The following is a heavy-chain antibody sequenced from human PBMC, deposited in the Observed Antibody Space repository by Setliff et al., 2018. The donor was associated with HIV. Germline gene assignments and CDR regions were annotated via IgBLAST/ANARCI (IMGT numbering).Heavy chain of an antibody. J-gene: IGHJ3*02. CDR1: RGTFSSYG. Sequence: GASVKVSCKASRGTFSSYGFNWVRQAPGQGLEWMGGIIPILGIANYAQKFKGRVTITRDMSTSTAYMELSSLRSEDTAVYYCVADPSISMVRGLILGSTFDIWGQGTMVTVSS. D-gene: IGHD3-10*01. V-gene: IGHV1-69*10. CDR3: VADPSISMVRGLILGSTFDI. CDR2: IIPILGIA.